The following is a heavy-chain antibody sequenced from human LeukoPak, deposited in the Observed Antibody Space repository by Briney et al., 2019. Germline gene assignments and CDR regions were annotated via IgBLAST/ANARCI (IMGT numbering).Heavy chain of an antibody. V-gene: IGHV3-48*01. D-gene: IGHD3-10*01. J-gene: IGHJ4*02. CDR2: ISSSSNII. CDR1: GFTFSNYN. Sequence: GGSLRFSCAASGFTFSNYNMNWVRQPPGKGLQWFSYISSSSNIIYYADSVKGRFTISRDNAKNSLFLQMNSLRAEDTAVYYCARDFAREFTIDYWGQGTLVTVSS. CDR3: ARDFAREFTIDY.